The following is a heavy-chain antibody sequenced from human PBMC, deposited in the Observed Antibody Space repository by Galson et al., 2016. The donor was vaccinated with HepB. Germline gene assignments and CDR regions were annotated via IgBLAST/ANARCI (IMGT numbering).Heavy chain of an antibody. V-gene: IGHV4-39*02. CDR3: ARRPTAARFFDF. Sequence: SETLSLTCSVSGGSVSSSSYYWGWIRQSPGKGLEWIGNIFYTGSTYYNPSLKSRVATSIDTSKNHFSLKLTSVTAADTAVYFCARRPTAARFFDFWGQGALATVSS. D-gene: IGHD3-16*01. CDR1: GGSVSSSSYY. J-gene: IGHJ4*02. CDR2: IFYTGST.